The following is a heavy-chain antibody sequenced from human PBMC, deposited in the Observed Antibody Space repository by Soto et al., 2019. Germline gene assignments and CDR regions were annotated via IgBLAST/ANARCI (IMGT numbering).Heavy chain of an antibody. CDR3: EHNLVAGTSWFHP. CDR2: LYWYDDK. V-gene: IGHV2-5*01. Sequence: QITLKESGPTLVKPTQTLTLTCTFSGFSLSTSGVGVVWIRQPPGKALEWLGILYWYDDKRYRPSLRSRLTNTKDTSKNQVFRTITNINPVNTGTYYFEHNLVAGTSWFHPWGQGTLVTVSS. J-gene: IGHJ5*02. CDR1: GFSLSTSGVG. D-gene: IGHD1-7*01.